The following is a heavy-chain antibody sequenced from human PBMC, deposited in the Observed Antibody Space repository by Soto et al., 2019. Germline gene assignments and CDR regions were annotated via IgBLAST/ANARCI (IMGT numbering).Heavy chain of an antibody. CDR3: AREPRIDYDTPAGFDY. Sequence: SETLSLTCDVSGGSIDSSNWWSWVRQPPGKGLEWIGEVFHSGSTNYNPSLRSRVTISVDRSKNQFSLNLRSVTAADTAVYYCAREPRIDYDTPAGFDYWGQGTLVTVSS. D-gene: IGHD3-9*01. CDR2: VFHSGST. V-gene: IGHV4-4*02. J-gene: IGHJ4*02. CDR1: GGSIDSSNW.